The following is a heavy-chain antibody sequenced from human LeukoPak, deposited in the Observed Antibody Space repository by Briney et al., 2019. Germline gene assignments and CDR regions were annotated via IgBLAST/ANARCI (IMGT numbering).Heavy chain of an antibody. J-gene: IGHJ5*02. V-gene: IGHV3-9*01. D-gene: IGHD3-10*01. Sequence: GGSLRLSCAASGFTFDDYAMHWVRHAPGKGLEWVSGISWNSGSMGYADSVKGRFTISRDNAKNSLYLQMNSLRAEDTVLYYCAKDNRDNWFDPWGQGTLVTVSS. CDR1: GFTFDDYA. CDR2: ISWNSGSM. CDR3: AKDNRDNWFDP.